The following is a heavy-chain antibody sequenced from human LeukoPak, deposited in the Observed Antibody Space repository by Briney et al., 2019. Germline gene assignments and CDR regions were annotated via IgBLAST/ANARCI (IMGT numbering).Heavy chain of an antibody. Sequence: GGSLRLSCAASGFAFYDYAMNWVRQAPGKGLEWVSKISTSGDSTYYADSVKGRFITSRDNSKNTLYLQMNSLRAEDTAVYYCAKSKSWWYYFDYWGQGSLVTVSS. D-gene: IGHD2-8*02. CDR2: ISTSGDST. CDR3: AKSKSWWYYFDY. J-gene: IGHJ4*02. CDR1: GFAFYDYA. V-gene: IGHV3-23*01.